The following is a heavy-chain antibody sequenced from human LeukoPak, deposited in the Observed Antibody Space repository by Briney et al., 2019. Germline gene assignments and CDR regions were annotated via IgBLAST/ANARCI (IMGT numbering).Heavy chain of an antibody. V-gene: IGHV3-7*01. CDR1: GLNFGDYC. D-gene: IGHD1-1*01. Sequence: GGSLRLSCTDSGLNFGDYCLNWVRQAAGKGLEWVANIKQDGSEKYYVDSMKGRFTISRDNAKNSLYLQMNSLRAEDTAVYYCARAGQLDPLNMDVWGKGTTVTISS. J-gene: IGHJ6*03. CDR2: IKQDGSEK. CDR3: ARAGQLDPLNMDV.